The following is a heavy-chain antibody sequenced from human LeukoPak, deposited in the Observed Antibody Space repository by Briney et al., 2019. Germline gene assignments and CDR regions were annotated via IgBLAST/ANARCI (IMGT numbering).Heavy chain of an antibody. CDR2: IIPILGIA. CDR3: ARGGSFYGGNYGY. J-gene: IGHJ4*02. Sequence: SVKVPCKASGGTFSSYAISWVRQAPGQGLEWMGRIIPILGIANYAQKFQGRVTITADKSTSTAYMELSSLRSEDTAVYYCARGGSFYGGNYGYWGQGTLVTVSS. D-gene: IGHD4-23*01. V-gene: IGHV1-69*04. CDR1: GGTFSSYA.